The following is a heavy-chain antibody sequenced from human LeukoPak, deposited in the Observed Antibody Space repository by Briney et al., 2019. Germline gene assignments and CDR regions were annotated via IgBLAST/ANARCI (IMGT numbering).Heavy chain of an antibody. Sequence: SETLSLTCTVSGGSISSYYWSWIRQPPVKGLEWIGYIYYSGSTNYNPSLKSRVTISVDTSKNQFSLKLSSVTAADTAVYYCARASLRSQPFDPWGQGTLVTVSS. V-gene: IGHV4-59*01. D-gene: IGHD3-3*01. CDR2: IYYSGST. CDR3: ARASLRSQPFDP. CDR1: GGSISSYY. J-gene: IGHJ5*02.